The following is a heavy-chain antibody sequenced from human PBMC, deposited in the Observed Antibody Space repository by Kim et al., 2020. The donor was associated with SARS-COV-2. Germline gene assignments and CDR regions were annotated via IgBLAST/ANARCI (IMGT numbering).Heavy chain of an antibody. Sequence: GGSLRLSCAASGFTFSSYGMHWVRQAPGKGLEWVAVIWYDGNKKYYADSVKGRFTISRDTSKSTLYLQMNSLRSEDTAVYYCARDLDFYFDYWGQGTLVTVSS. CDR3: ARDLDFYFDY. D-gene: IGHD3-3*01. CDR1: GFTFSSYG. V-gene: IGHV3-33*01. J-gene: IGHJ4*02. CDR2: IWYDGNKK.